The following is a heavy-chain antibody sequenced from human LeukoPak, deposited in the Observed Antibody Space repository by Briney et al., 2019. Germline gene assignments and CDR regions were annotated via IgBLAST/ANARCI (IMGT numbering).Heavy chain of an antibody. D-gene: IGHD2-8*01. CDR2: IYPGDSDT. Sequence: GESLKISCKASGHSFTNYWIGWVRQMPGKGLEWMGIIYPGDSDTRYSPSFQGQVTISADKSISTAYLQWSSLKASDTAMYYCARRLSAVYCTNGVCPYYYYMDVWGKGTTVTVSS. V-gene: IGHV5-51*01. CDR3: ARRLSAVYCTNGVCPYYYYMDV. J-gene: IGHJ6*03. CDR1: GHSFTNYW.